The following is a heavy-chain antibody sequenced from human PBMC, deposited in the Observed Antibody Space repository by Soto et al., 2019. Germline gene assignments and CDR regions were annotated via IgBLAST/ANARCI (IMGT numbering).Heavy chain of an antibody. Sequence: QVQLVQSGAEVKRPGASVKVSCKASGDTFTTYAMHWVRQAPGQRLEWMGWINAANGNTKYSQKFKDRVTITRDTSATTTYMELNSLGSEDTSVYYCARDKGSGPPRAAAFDIWGQGAMITVSS. CDR2: INAANGNT. V-gene: IGHV1-3*01. CDR3: ARDKGSGPPRAAAFDI. D-gene: IGHD6-25*01. CDR1: GDTFTTYA. J-gene: IGHJ3*02.